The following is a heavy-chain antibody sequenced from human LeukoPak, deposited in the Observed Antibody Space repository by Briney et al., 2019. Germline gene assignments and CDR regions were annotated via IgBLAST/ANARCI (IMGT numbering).Heavy chain of an antibody. CDR2: ISSSGGLT. J-gene: IGHJ4*02. Sequence: GGSLRLSCAASGFTFSSYAMSWVRQTTGKGLEWVSSISSSGGLTFYADSVKGRFTISRDNSRNTLYLQMNSLRAEDTAVYYCAKNRVRAAAGPYDFDYWGQGTLVTVSS. CDR3: AKNRVRAAAGPYDFDY. CDR1: GFTFSSYA. V-gene: IGHV3-23*01. D-gene: IGHD6-13*01.